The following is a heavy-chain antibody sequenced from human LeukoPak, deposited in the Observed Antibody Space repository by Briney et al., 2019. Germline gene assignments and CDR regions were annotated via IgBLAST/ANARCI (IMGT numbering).Heavy chain of an antibody. Sequence: SETLSLTCTVSGGSMSSSGHYWGWIRQPPRKGLEWIGTIYYSGSTYYNPSLKSRVTISVDTSKNQFSLKLSSVTAADTAVYYCARDRAYYYDSSGYSLDYWGQGTLVTVSS. J-gene: IGHJ4*02. CDR3: ARDRAYYYDSSGYSLDY. CDR1: GGSMSSSGHY. D-gene: IGHD3-22*01. CDR2: IYYSGST. V-gene: IGHV4-39*07.